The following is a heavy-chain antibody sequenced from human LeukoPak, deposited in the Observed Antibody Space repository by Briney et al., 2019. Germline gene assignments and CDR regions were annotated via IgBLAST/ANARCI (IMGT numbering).Heavy chain of an antibody. J-gene: IGHJ4*02. V-gene: IGHV4-61*02. D-gene: IGHD6-19*01. CDR2: IYTSGST. Sequence: PSETLSLTCTVSGGSISSSSYYWSWIRQPAGKGLEWIGRIYTSGSTNYNPSLKSRVTISVDTSKNQFSLKLSSVTAADTAVYYCARADSGSGDLDYWGQGTLVTVSS. CDR3: ARADSGSGDLDY. CDR1: GGSISSSSYY.